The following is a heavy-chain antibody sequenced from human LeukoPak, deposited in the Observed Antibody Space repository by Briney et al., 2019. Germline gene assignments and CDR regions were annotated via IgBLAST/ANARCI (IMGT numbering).Heavy chain of an antibody. CDR1: GFTFSSYW. Sequence: GGSLRLSCAASGFTFSSYWMHWVRQAPGKGLVRVSHINNDGSSTNYADSVKGRFTISRDNAKNTLYLQMNSLRAEDTAVYYCVRDPPTALELFDYWGQGTLVTVSS. J-gene: IGHJ4*02. CDR3: VRDPPTALELFDY. CDR2: INNDGSST. D-gene: IGHD5-18*01. V-gene: IGHV3-74*01.